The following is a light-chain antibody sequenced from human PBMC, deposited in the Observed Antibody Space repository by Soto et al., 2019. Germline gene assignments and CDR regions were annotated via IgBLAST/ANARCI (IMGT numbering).Light chain of an antibody. CDR2: DAS. CDR3: QQRSNWIT. Sequence: EIVLTQSPATLSLFPGERATLSCRASQSVSSYLAWYQQKPGQAPRLLLYDASNRATGIPARFSGSGSGTDVTLTISSLEPEDFAGYYCQQRSNWITFGQGTRLEIE. V-gene: IGKV3-11*01. J-gene: IGKJ5*01. CDR1: QSVSSY.